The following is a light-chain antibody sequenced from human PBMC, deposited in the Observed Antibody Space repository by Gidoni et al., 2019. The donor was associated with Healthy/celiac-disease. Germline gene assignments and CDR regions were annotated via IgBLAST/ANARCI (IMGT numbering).Light chain of an antibody. V-gene: IGKV3-11*01. J-gene: IGKJ4*01. CDR3: QQRSNWPPGLT. CDR2: DAS. CDR1: QSVSRS. Sequence: PGERATLSCRASQSVSRSLAWYQQKPGQDPRLLIYDASNRAIGIPARFSGSGSGTDFTLTISSLEPEDFAVYYCQQRSNWPPGLTFGGGTKVEIK.